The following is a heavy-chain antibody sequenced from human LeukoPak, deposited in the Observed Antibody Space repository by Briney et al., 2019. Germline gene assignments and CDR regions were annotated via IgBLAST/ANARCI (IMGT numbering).Heavy chain of an antibody. J-gene: IGHJ6*02. CDR1: GRSISRSSFY. CDR3: ATQGPGSTTDDYFYAMDV. CDR2: IYYGGTT. Sequence: PSETLSLTCTVSGRSISRSSFYWGWIRQPPGKWLEWIGCIYYGGTTYYNPSLKSRVTMSLDTTKNQFSLNLSSVTAADTALYYCATQGPGSTTDDYFYAMDVWGQGTTVTVSS. V-gene: IGHV4-39*01. D-gene: IGHD3-16*01.